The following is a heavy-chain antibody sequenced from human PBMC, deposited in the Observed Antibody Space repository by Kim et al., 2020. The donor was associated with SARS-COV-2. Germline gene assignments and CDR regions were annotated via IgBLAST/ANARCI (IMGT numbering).Heavy chain of an antibody. Sequence: TYYNPSLKSRVTISVDTSKNQFSLKLSSVTAADTAVYYCARHNVVYEFDYWGQGTLVTLSS. V-gene: IGHV4-39*01. CDR2: T. CDR3: ARHNVVYEFDY. J-gene: IGHJ4*02. D-gene: IGHD5-12*01.